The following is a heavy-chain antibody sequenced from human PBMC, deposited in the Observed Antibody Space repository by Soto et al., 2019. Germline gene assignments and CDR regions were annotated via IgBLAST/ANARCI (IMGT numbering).Heavy chain of an antibody. D-gene: IGHD6-19*01. Sequence: SETLSLTCTVSGGSISSYYWSWIRQPPGKGLEWIGYIYYSGSTNYNPSLKSRVTISVDTSKNQFSLKLSSVTAADTAVYYCARHYSGLDYWGQGTLVTSPQ. J-gene: IGHJ4*02. CDR3: ARHYSGLDY. V-gene: IGHV4-59*08. CDR2: IYYSGST. CDR1: GGSISSYY.